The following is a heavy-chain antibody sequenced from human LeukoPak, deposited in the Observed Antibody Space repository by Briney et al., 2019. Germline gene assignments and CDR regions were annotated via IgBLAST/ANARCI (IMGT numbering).Heavy chain of an antibody. J-gene: IGHJ1*01. Sequence: GGSLRLSCTASGFTLGDYAVSWVRQAPGKGGEGGGFIRSKAYGGTTEYAASVKGRFTISRDDSKSIAYLQMNSLKTEDTAVYYCTSSFSYYYGRVAFQHWGQGTLVTVSS. V-gene: IGHV3-49*04. CDR2: IRSKAYGGTT. CDR1: GFTLGDYA. CDR3: TSSFSYYYGRVAFQH. D-gene: IGHD3-10*01.